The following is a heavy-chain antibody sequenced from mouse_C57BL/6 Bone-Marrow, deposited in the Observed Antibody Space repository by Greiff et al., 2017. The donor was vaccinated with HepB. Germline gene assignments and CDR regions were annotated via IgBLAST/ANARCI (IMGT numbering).Heavy chain of an antibody. V-gene: IGHV5-4*01. CDR1: GFTFSRYA. CDR2: ISDGGSYT. CDR3: AREYFDV. J-gene: IGHJ1*03. Sequence: EVKLVESGGGLVKPGGSLKLSCAASGFTFSRYAMSWVRQTPEQRLEWVATISDGGSYTYYPDNVKGRFTISRDNAKNNLYLQMSHLKSEDTAMYYCAREYFDVWGTGTTVTVSS.